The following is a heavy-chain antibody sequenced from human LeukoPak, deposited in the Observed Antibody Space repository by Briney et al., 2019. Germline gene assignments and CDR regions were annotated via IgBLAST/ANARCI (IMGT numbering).Heavy chain of an antibody. D-gene: IGHD1-26*01. CDR3: AKEGGSGSYWGRYFDY. V-gene: IGHV3-43D*03. Sequence: SGGSLRLSCAASGFTFDDYAMHWVRQAPGKGLEWVSLISWGGGSTYYADSVKGRFTISRDNSKNSLYLQMNSLRAEDTALYYCAKEGGSGSYWGRYFDYWGQGTLVTVSS. CDR2: ISWGGGST. J-gene: IGHJ4*02. CDR1: GFTFDDYA.